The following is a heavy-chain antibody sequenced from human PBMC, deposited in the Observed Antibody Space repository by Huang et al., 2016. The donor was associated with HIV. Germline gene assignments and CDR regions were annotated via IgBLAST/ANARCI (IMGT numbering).Heavy chain of an antibody. J-gene: IGHJ4*02. V-gene: IGHV4-39*02. CDR2: IYYSGST. D-gene: IGHD3-10*01. Sequence: QLQLQESGPGLVKPSETLSLTCTVSGGSIRSDNYYWGWIRQPPGKGLEWLGSIYYSGSTYYNPPLKRRVTITVDTSKNHFSLRMMSVTAADTAVYYCARLPGSITMIRGVITDPYWGQGTLVTVSS. CDR1: GGSIRSDNYY. CDR3: ARLPGSITMIRGVITDPY.